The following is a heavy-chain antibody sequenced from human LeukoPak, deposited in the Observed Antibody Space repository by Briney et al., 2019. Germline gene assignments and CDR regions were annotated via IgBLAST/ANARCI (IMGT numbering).Heavy chain of an antibody. V-gene: IGHV1-69*05. J-gene: IGHJ6*03. D-gene: IGHD3-10*01. CDR3: ARSLVRGVGGDYYYYYYMDV. Sequence: ASVKVSCKASGGTFSSYAISWVRQAPGQGLEWMGGIIPIFGTANYAQKFQGRVTITTDESTSTAYMELSGLRSEDTAVYYCARSLVRGVGGDYYYYYYMDVWGKGTTVTVSS. CDR1: GGTFSSYA. CDR2: IIPIFGTA.